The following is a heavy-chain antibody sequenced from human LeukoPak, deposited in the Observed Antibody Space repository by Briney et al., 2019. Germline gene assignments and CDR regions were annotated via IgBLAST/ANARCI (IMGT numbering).Heavy chain of an antibody. CDR2: IIGGAGGT. CDR1: GFSFSSHG. J-gene: IGHJ4*02. D-gene: IGHD2-2*01. Sequence: QTGGSLRLSCAASGFSFSSHGMSGVRQAPGKGLEWVSGIIGGAGGTYYADSVKGRFTISRDNAKNTLYLQMNSLRAEDRAVYYCAHGSMYQLDYWGQGTLVTVSS. CDR3: AHGSMYQLDY. V-gene: IGHV3-23*01.